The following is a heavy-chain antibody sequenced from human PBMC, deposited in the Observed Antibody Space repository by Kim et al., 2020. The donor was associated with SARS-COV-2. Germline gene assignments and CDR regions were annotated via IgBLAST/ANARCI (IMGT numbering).Heavy chain of an antibody. CDR3: AKAGTIAAVRVHFAHFDY. D-gene: IGHD6-13*01. Sequence: GGSLRLSCAASGFTFDDYAMHWVRQAPGKGLEWVSGISWNSGSIDYADSVKGRFTISRDNAKNSLYLQMNTLRAEDTALYYCAKAGTIAAVRVHFAHFDYWGQGILVTVSS. CDR2: ISWNSGSI. CDR1: GFTFDDYA. J-gene: IGHJ4*02. V-gene: IGHV3-9*01.